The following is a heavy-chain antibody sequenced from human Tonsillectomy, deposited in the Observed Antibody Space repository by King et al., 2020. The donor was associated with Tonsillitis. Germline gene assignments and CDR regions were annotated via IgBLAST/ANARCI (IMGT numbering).Heavy chain of an antibody. CDR3: AGRFWSCYNYFDY. CDR1: GGSISSYY. Sequence: QLQESGPGLVKPSETLSLTCTVSGGSISSYYWSWIRQPPGKGLEWIGYIYYSGSTNYNPSLKSRVTISVDTSKNQFSLKLSSVTAADTAVYYCAGRFWSCYNYFDYWGQGTLVTVSS. D-gene: IGHD3-3*01. V-gene: IGHV4-59*01. CDR2: IYYSGST. J-gene: IGHJ4*02.